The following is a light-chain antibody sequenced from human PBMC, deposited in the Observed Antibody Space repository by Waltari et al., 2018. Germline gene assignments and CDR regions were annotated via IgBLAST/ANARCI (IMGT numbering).Light chain of an antibody. CDR2: EVN. Sequence: QSALTQPPSASGSPGQSVPIPCTGTSRDVGGYKYVSWYQHHPGKAPRLIIYEVNRRPSGVPDRFSGSKSGNTASLTVSGLQAEDEADYYCSSYAVSNNLLFGGGTKLTVL. CDR1: SRDVGGYKY. CDR3: SSYAVSNNLL. J-gene: IGLJ2*01. V-gene: IGLV2-8*01.